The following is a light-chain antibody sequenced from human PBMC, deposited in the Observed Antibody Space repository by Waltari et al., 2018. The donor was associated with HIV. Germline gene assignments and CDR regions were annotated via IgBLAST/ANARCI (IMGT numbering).Light chain of an antibody. Sequence: GDRVTITCRSSQSISSWLAWYQQQPGRAPKLLIYKTSSLHSGVPSRFSGSGSGTEFSLTISSLQPDDFTTYYCQQYQSYSLTFGQGTRLEMK. CDR3: QQYQSYSLT. J-gene: IGKJ5*01. CDR2: KTS. CDR1: QSISSW. V-gene: IGKV1-5*03.